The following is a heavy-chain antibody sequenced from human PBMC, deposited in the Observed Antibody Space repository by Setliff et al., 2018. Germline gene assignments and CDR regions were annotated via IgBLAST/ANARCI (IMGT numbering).Heavy chain of an antibody. CDR1: GYTFTSYD. Sequence: SVKVSCKASGYTFTSYDINWVRQATGQGLEWMGWMNPNSGNTGYAQKFQGRVTMTRNTSISTAYMELSSLRSEDTAVYYCATLIKYSSSWPHDAFDIWGQGTMVTVSS. J-gene: IGHJ3*02. V-gene: IGHV1-8*01. D-gene: IGHD6-13*01. CDR2: MNPNSGNT. CDR3: ATLIKYSSSWPHDAFDI.